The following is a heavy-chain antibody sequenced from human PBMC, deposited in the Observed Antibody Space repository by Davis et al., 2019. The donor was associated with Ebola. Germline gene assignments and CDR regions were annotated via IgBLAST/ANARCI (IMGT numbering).Heavy chain of an antibody. CDR2: IIPILGIA. J-gene: IGHJ5*02. Sequence: SVKVSCKASGYTFTSYGISRVRQAPGQGLEWMGRIIPILGIANYAQKFQGRVTITADKSTSTAYMELSSLRSEDTAVYYCARTYYYDSSGSGWFDPWGQGTLVTVSS. V-gene: IGHV1-69*04. CDR1: GYTFTSYG. CDR3: ARTYYYDSSGSGWFDP. D-gene: IGHD3-22*01.